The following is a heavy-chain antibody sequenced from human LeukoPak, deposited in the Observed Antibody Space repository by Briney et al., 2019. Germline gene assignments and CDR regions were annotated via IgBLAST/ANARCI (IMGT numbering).Heavy chain of an antibody. D-gene: IGHD5-12*01. CDR1: GFTFSTYG. V-gene: IGHV3-23*01. Sequence: PGGSLRLSCAASGFTFSTYGMSWIRQAPGKGLEWVSAISGSGGSTYYADSVKGRFTISRDNSKNTLYLQMDSLRAEDTAIYYCAKTYSGYDGNDFWGQGTLVTVSS. CDR2: ISGSGGST. CDR3: AKTYSGYDGNDF. J-gene: IGHJ4*02.